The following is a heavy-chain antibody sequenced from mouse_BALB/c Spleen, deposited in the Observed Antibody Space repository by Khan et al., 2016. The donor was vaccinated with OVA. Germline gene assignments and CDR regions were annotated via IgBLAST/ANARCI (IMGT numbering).Heavy chain of an antibody. CDR1: GYSITSDYA. V-gene: IGHV3-2*02. J-gene: IGHJ2*01. Sequence: EVQLQESGPGLVKPSQSLSLTCTVTGYSITSDYAWNWIRQFPGNKLEWMGYISYSGRTSYNPSLKSRISIHRDTSQNQVFLPLNSVTTEDTATYYCARSVTITTIVATDFDYWGQGTTLTVSS. D-gene: IGHD1-1*01. CDR2: ISYSGRT. CDR3: ARSVTITTIVATDFDY.